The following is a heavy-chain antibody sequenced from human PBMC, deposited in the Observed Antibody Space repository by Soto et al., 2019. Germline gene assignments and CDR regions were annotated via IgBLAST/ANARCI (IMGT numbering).Heavy chain of an antibody. Sequence: AGGSLRLSCAASGFTFSSYAMSWVRQAPGKGLEWVSAISGSGGSTYYADSVKGRFTISRDNSKNTLYLQMNSLRAEDTAVYYCAKDSPQYYGSGRADFYYGMDVWGQGTTVTVSS. CDR3: AKDSPQYYGSGRADFYYGMDV. D-gene: IGHD3-10*01. CDR1: GFTFSSYA. J-gene: IGHJ6*02. CDR2: ISGSGGST. V-gene: IGHV3-23*01.